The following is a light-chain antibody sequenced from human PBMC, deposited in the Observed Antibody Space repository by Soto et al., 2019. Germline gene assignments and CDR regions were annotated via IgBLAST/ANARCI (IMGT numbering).Light chain of an antibody. CDR1: SSDIGSYDL. J-gene: IGLJ1*01. V-gene: IGLV2-23*02. CDR3: CSFADFTYV. Sequence: ALAQPASVSGSPGQSITISCTGTSSDIGSYDLVSWYQQHPGTAPKLIIYEVTKRPSGVSTRFSGSKSGNTASLTISGLQAVDGADYYCCSFADFTYVFGTGTKVTVL. CDR2: EVT.